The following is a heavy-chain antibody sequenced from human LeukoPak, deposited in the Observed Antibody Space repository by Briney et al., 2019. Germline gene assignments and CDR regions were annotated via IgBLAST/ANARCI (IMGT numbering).Heavy chain of an antibody. CDR1: GASISSYY. D-gene: IGHD6-13*01. J-gene: IGHJ4*02. Sequence: SETLSLTCTVSGASISSYYWSWVRQPPGKGLEWIGEIYHSGSTNYNPSLKSRVTISVDTSKNQFSLKLSSVTAADTAVYYCARVAAGKGYPFDYWGQGTLVTVSS. CDR2: IYHSGST. V-gene: IGHV4-59*12. CDR3: ARVAAGKGYPFDY.